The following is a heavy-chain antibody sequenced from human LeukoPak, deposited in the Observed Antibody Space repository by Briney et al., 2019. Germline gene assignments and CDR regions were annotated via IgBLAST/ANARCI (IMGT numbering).Heavy chain of an antibody. V-gene: IGHV3-30*18. CDR2: ISYDGSNK. J-gene: IGHJ3*02. Sequence: GGSLRLSCAASGFTFSSYGMHWVRQAPGKGLEWVAVISYDGSNKYYADSVKGRFTISRDNSKNTLYLQMNSLRAEDTAVYYCAKDRLERHGIDIWGQGTMVTVSS. CDR3: AKDRLERHGIDI. D-gene: IGHD1-1*01. CDR1: GFTFSSYG.